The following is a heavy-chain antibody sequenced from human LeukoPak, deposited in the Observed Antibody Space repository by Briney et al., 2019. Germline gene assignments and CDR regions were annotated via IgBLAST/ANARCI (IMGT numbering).Heavy chain of an antibody. CDR3: ARGSWGSHFDF. J-gene: IGHJ4*02. CDR2: ISSSSSYI. Sequence: GGSLRLSCAASGFTFSSYNLSWVRQAPGKGLEWVSSISSSSSYIYYADSLKGRFTISRDNAKNSLYLQMNSLGAEDTGVYYCARGSWGSHFDFWGQGTLVTVSS. D-gene: IGHD7-27*01. V-gene: IGHV3-21*01. CDR1: GFTFSSYN.